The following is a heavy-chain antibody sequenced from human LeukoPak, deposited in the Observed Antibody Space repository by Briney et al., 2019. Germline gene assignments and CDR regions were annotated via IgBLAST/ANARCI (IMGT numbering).Heavy chain of an antibody. V-gene: IGHV4-4*02. CDR3: ARDYVRYFDWLPPPYYYYYGMDV. D-gene: IGHD3-9*01. CDR1: GGSISSSNW. CDR2: IYHSGST. Sequence: SGTLSLTCAVSGGSISSSNWWSWVRRPPGKGLEWIGEIYHSGSTNYNPSVKSRVTISVDKSKNQFSLKLSSVTAADTAVYYCARDYVRYFDWLPPPYYYYYGMDVWGKGTTVTVSS. J-gene: IGHJ6*04.